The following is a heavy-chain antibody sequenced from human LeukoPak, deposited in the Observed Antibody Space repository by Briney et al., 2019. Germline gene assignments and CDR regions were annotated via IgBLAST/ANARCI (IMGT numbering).Heavy chain of an antibody. CDR3: ARHERDVSLDHAFDI. D-gene: IGHD5-24*01. V-gene: IGHV4-59*08. CDR2: IYYSGST. Sequence: SETLSLTCAVYGGSFSGYYWSWMRQPPGKGLEWIGYIYYSGSTSYNPPLKSRVTILVDTSKNQFSLKLRSVTAADTAVYYCARHERDVSLDHAFDIWGQGTMVTVSS. J-gene: IGHJ3*02. CDR1: GGSFSGYY.